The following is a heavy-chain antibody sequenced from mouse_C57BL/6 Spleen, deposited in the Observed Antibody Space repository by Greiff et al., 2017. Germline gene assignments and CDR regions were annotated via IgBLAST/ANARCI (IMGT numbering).Heavy chain of an antibody. CDR1: GYTFTSYG. Sequence: QVQLQQSGAELARPGASVKLSCKASGYTFTSYGISWVKQRTGQGLEWIGEIYPRSGNTYYNEKFKGKATLTADKSSSTAYMELRSLTSEDSAVYFWAIWNRNYYAMDYWGQGTSVTVSS. CDR3: AIWNRNYYAMDY. CDR2: IYPRSGNT. V-gene: IGHV1-81*01. J-gene: IGHJ4*01. D-gene: IGHD1-1*02.